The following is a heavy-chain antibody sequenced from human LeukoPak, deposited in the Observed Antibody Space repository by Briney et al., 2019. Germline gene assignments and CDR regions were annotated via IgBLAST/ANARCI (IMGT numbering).Heavy chain of an antibody. V-gene: IGHV1-69*05. D-gene: IGHD2-2*02. CDR3: AGGPRGVATAIRGFFYYYFYMDV. CDR1: GGTFSSYA. CDR2: IIPVFGTT. J-gene: IGHJ6*03. Sequence: SVKVSCKGSGGTFSSYAFTWVRQAPGQGLEWMGGIIPVFGTTNYAQKFQGRVTISTDESTGTTSLELSSLRSEDTAVYYCAGGPRGVATAIRGFFYYYFYMDVWGKGTTVTVSS.